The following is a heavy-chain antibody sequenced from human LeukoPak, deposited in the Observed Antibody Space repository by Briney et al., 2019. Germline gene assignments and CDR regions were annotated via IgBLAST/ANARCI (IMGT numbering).Heavy chain of an antibody. J-gene: IGHJ4*02. CDR1: GYTFTSYY. V-gene: IGHV1-46*01. CDR2: INPSGGST. Sequence: ASVKVSCKXSGYTFTSYYMHWVRQAPGQGLEWMGIINPSGGSTSYAQKFQGRVTMTRDTSTSTVYMELSSLRSEDTAVYYCARDQTPTYYYDSRSLDYWGQGTLVTVSS. CDR3: ARDQTPTYYYDSRSLDY. D-gene: IGHD3-22*01.